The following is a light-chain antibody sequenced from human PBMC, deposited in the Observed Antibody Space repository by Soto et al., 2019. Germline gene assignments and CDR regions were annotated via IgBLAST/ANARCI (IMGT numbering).Light chain of an antibody. Sequence: DIPMTQSPSSLSASVGDRVTITCRASQSISGYLNWYQQKPGQAPKLLIFAASSLQTGVPSRFRGSGSGTAFTLTISSLQPEDFATYYCQQSYITPQTFGPGTKVEIK. CDR3: QQSYITPQT. CDR2: AAS. CDR1: QSISGY. V-gene: IGKV1-39*01. J-gene: IGKJ1*01.